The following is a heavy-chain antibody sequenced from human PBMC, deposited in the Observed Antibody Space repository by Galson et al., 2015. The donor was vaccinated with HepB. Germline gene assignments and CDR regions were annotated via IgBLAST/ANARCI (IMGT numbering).Heavy chain of an antibody. J-gene: IGHJ6*03. CDR2: ISAYNGNT. CDR1: GYTFTSYG. Sequence: SVKVSCKASGYTFTSYGISWVRQAPGQGLEWMGWISAYNGNTNYAQKLQGRVTMTTDTSTSTAYMELRSLRSDDTAVYYCARTASQQLVRVGYYYYYMDVWGKGTTVTVSS. V-gene: IGHV1-18*01. D-gene: IGHD6-13*01. CDR3: ARTASQQLVRVGYYYYYMDV.